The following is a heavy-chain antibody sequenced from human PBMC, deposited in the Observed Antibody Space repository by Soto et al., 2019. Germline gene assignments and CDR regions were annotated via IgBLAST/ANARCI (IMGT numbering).Heavy chain of an antibody. CDR3: ARQHPLGYCSGGSCYRWFDP. CDR2: IYYSGST. D-gene: IGHD2-15*01. J-gene: IGHJ5*02. Sequence: SETLSLTCTVSGDSLSSYYWSWIRQPPGKGLEWIGYIYYSGSTNYNPSLKSRVTISVDTSKNQFSLKLSSVTAADTAVYYCARQHPLGYCSGGSCYRWFDPWGQGTLVTVSS. V-gene: IGHV4-59*08. CDR1: GDSLSSYY.